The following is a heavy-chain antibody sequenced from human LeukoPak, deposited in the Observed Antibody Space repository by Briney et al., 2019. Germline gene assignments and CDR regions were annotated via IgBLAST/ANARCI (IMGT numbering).Heavy chain of an antibody. D-gene: IGHD5-18*01. CDR3: AKDLSLTDSGYSYGVDY. J-gene: IGHJ4*02. Sequence: ASVKVSCKASGYTFTSYGISWVRQAPGQGLEWMGRISAYNGNTNYAQKLQGRVSMTTDTSTSTAYMELGSLRSDDTAVYYCAKDLSLTDSGYSYGVDYWGQGTLVTVSS. CDR2: ISAYNGNT. V-gene: IGHV1-18*01. CDR1: GYTFTSYG.